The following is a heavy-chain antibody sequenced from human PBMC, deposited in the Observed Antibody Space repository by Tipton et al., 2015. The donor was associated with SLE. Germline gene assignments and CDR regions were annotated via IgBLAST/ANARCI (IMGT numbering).Heavy chain of an antibody. J-gene: IGHJ4*02. CDR2: IYTSGST. D-gene: IGHD6-6*01. CDR1: GGSISSSSYY. V-gene: IGHV4-61*02. CDR3: ARDSRGQQLVAFDY. Sequence: TLSLTCTVSGGSISSSSYYWSWIRQPAGKGLEWIGRIYTSGSTNYNPSLKSRVTMSVDTSKNQFSLKLSSVTAADTAVYYCARDSRGQQLVAFDYWGQGTLVTVSS.